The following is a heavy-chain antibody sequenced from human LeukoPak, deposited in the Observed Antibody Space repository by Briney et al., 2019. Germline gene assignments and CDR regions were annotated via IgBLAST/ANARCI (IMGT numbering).Heavy chain of an antibody. CDR2: IYSGGST. Sequence: GGSLRLSCAASGFTVSINYMIWVRQAPGKGLEWVSVIYSGGSTYYADSVKGRFTISRDNSKNTLYLQMNSLRAEDTAVYYCAREMAAGHYHDAFDIWGQGTMVTVSS. CDR3: AREMAAGHYHDAFDI. D-gene: IGHD6-13*01. J-gene: IGHJ3*02. V-gene: IGHV3-66*01. CDR1: GFTVSINY.